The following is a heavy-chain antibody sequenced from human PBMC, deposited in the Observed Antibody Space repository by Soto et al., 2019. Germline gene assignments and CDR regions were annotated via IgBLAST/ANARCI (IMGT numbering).Heavy chain of an antibody. CDR3: AKDLGGVVVPAAIESGWFDP. J-gene: IGHJ5*02. V-gene: IGHV3-30*18. Sequence: PGGSLRLSCAASGFTFSSYGMHWVRQAPGKGLEWVAVISYDGSNKYYADSVKGRFTISRDNSKNTLYLQMNSLRAEDTAVYYCAKDLGGVVVPAAIESGWFDPWGQGTLVTVSS. CDR2: ISYDGSNK. CDR1: GFTFSSYG. D-gene: IGHD2-2*01.